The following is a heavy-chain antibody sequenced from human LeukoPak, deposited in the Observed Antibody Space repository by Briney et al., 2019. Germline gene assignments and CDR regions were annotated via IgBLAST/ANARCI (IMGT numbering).Heavy chain of an antibody. J-gene: IGHJ6*02. CDR3: ARDGLDGLYNYAIDV. Sequence: GGSLRLSCAASGFSVSNNYMNWVRQAPGKGLEWVSVFYTDGNTYYAESMKGRFTISRDNSKNILFLQMNRLRVEDTAVYYCARDGLDGLYNYAIDVWGQGAAVTVSS. D-gene: IGHD3-16*01. CDR2: FYTDGNT. V-gene: IGHV3-66*01. CDR1: GFSVSNNY.